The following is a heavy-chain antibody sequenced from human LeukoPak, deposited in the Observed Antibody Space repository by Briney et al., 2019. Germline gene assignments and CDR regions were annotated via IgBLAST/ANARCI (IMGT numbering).Heavy chain of an antibody. CDR1: GFTFSNYG. Sequence: GSLRLSCAASGFTFSNYGMSWVRQAPGKGLEWVSAISDSGGTYYADSVKGRFTISKDNSKNTLYLQMNNLRAEDTAVYYCAKRVPYGSSSVYFDFWGQGTLVTVSS. CDR3: AKRVPYGSSSVYFDF. J-gene: IGHJ4*02. CDR2: ISDSGGT. D-gene: IGHD6-6*01. V-gene: IGHV3-23*01.